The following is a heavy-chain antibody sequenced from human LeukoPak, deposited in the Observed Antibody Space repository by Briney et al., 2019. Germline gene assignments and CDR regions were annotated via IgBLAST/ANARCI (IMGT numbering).Heavy chain of an antibody. CDR2: INHSGTT. Sequence: SETLSLTCAVYGGSFSGYYWSWIRQPPGKGLEWIGEINHSGTTNYNSSLKSRVTVSVDTSKNQFSLKLSSVTAADTAVYYCARHNTDDSSGYYYGGFDYWGQGTLVTVSS. D-gene: IGHD3-22*01. CDR3: ARHNTDDSSGYYYGGFDY. J-gene: IGHJ4*02. V-gene: IGHV4-34*01. CDR1: GGSFSGYY.